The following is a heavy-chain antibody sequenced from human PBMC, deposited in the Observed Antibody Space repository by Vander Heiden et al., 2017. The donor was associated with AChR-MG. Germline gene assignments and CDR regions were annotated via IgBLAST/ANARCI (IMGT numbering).Heavy chain of an antibody. J-gene: IGHJ6*02. V-gene: IGHV1-69*06. CDR1: GGTFSSYA. D-gene: IGHD1-20*01. CDR2: IIPIFGTA. CDR3: ARSDVDITGTTGYYYGMDV. Sequence: QVQLVQSGAEVKKPGSSVKVSCKASGGTFSSYAISWVRQAPGQGLEWMGGIIPIFGTANYAQKFQGRVTITADKSTSTAYMELSSLRSEDTAVYYCARSDVDITGTTGYYYGMDVWGQGTTVTVSS.